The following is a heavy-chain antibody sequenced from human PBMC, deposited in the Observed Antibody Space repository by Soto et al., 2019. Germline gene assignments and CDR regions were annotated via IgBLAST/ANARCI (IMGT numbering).Heavy chain of an antibody. V-gene: IGHV3-23*05. D-gene: IGHD2-2*01. CDR2: IGPNPTNT. J-gene: IGHJ4*02. CDR3: TTARHCSSDACPAAE. Sequence: EVQLLESGGGLVQPGGSLRLSCAASGFPFSATGILWVRQPPGGGLEWVSAIGPNPTNTKYTDSVKGRFTISSDNSKSTVFLQMTNLRAEDTALYYCTTARHCSSDACPAAEWGQGTLITVSS. CDR1: GFPFSATG.